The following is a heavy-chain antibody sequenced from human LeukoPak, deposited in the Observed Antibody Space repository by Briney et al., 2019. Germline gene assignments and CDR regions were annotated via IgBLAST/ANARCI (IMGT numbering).Heavy chain of an antibody. V-gene: IGHV4-34*01. J-gene: IGHJ6*03. Sequence: SETLSPTCAVYGVSLRGYYWSWIRQSPEKGLEWIGEISHEGDSIYSPSLKSRLTLSVDMSKNQFSLKLRSVTAADTADCARGRNYVSDYYFDVWGKGTTVIVSS. CDR2: ISHEGDS. CDR3: GRNYVSDYYFDV. D-gene: IGHD1-7*01. CDR1: GVSLRGYY.